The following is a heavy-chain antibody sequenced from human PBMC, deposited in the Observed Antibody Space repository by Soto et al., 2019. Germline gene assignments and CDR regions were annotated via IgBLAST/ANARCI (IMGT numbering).Heavy chain of an antibody. Sequence: QITLNESVPTLVKPTQTLTLTCTFSGISLSTGGVGVGWIRQPPGKALEWLALIYWDDDKRYSPSLKSRLTITKDTSKYQVVLTMTNMDPVDTDTYYWAHTFVGYCSSTFCANCYMDVWGKWTTVTASS. CDR3: AHTFVGYCSSTFCANCYMDV. CDR1: GISLSTGGVG. J-gene: IGHJ6*03. D-gene: IGHD2-2*03. CDR2: IYWDDDK. V-gene: IGHV2-5*02.